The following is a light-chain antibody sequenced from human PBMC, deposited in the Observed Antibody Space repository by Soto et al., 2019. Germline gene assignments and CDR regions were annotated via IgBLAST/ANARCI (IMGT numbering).Light chain of an antibody. CDR2: GAS. V-gene: IGKV3-15*01. J-gene: IGKJ4*01. CDR3: QHFNNWPLT. Sequence: EIVMTQSPATLSVSPGERATLSCRASQSVSSNLAWYQHKPGQAPRLLIYGASTRATGIPARFSSSGSGTEFTLTINSLQSEDFAVYYCQHFNNWPLTFGGGTKVEIK. CDR1: QSVSSN.